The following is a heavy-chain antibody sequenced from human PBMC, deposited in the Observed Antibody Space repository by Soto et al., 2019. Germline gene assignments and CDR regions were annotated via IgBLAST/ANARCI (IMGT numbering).Heavy chain of an antibody. D-gene: IGHD3-3*01. CDR1: GYSFTIYW. J-gene: IGHJ6*02. CDR3: AXHINYDFWSGYNYYGMDV. V-gene: IGHV5-10-1*01. Sequence: PGQSLKISCKGSGYSFTIYWISWVRQMPGKGLEWMGRIDPSDSYTNYSPSFQGHVTISADKSISTAYLQWSSLKASDTAMYYCAXHINYDFWSGYNYYGMDVWVQGTTVTVSS. CDR2: IDPSDSYT.